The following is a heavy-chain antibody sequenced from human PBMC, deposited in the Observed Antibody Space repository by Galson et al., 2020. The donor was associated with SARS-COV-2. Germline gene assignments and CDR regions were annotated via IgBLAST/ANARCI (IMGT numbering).Heavy chain of an antibody. D-gene: IGHD1-1*01. CDR2: IYYTGGA. CDR3: ARYSPGTMLDY. Sequence: SETLSLTCTVSGASISSSNFYWGWIRQPPGEGLEWIGIIYYTGGASYNPSLNRRVTMSLDTSKNQFSLKLNSVTAADTALYYCARYSPGTMLDYGGPRTLVTVSS. J-gene: IGHJ4*02. V-gene: IGHV4-39*07. CDR1: GASISSSNFY.